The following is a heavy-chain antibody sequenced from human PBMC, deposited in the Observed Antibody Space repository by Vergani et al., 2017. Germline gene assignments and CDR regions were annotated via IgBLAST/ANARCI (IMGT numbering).Heavy chain of an antibody. CDR1: NDSVSNTFYY. Sequence: QVQLRESGPGLVKPSETLSLTCTVSNDSVSNTFYYWGWIRQTPGKGLEWIGSIYYTGTTYYNEAHKSRLTISVDTSKNQFSLNLTSVTAADTAVYYCTRHGRSGWAGYFQHWGQGTLVTASS. D-gene: IGHD6-19*01. CDR3: TRHGRSGWAGYFQH. J-gene: IGHJ1*01. CDR2: IYYTGTT. V-gene: IGHV4-39*01.